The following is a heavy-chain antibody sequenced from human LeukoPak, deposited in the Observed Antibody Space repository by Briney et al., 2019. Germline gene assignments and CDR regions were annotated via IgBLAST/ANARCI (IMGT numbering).Heavy chain of an antibody. J-gene: IGHJ4*02. D-gene: IGHD3-22*01. CDR1: GYTFTNYG. V-gene: IGHV1-18*01. CDR2: ISAYNGNT. Sequence: ASVKVSCKSSGYTFTNYGISWVRQAPGQGLEWMGWISAYNGNTNYAQKLQGRVTMTTDTSTSTAYMELRSLRSDDTAVYYCARSGVGYYYDSSGYYPLDYWGQGILVTVSS. CDR3: ARSGVGYYYDSSGYYPLDY.